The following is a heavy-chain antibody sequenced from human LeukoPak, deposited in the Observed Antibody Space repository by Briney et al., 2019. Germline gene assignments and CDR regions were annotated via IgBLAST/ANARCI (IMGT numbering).Heavy chain of an antibody. Sequence: GGSLRLSCAASGFTFSDYYMSWIRQAPGKELEWVSYIRSRDTTIYYADSVKGRFTISRDNAKNSLYLQMNSLRAEDTAVYYCARDRNYYGSGSYYMDYWGQGTLVTVSS. CDR1: GFTFSDYY. V-gene: IGHV3-11*01. D-gene: IGHD3-10*01. CDR2: IRSRDTTI. CDR3: ARDRNYYGSGSYYMDY. J-gene: IGHJ4*02.